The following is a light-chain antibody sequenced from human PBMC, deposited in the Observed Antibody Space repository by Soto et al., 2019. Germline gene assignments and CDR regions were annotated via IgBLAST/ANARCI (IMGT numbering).Light chain of an antibody. Sequence: QSARTQPAAGSRSPGRSLTISCAGTSSHVGLYNYVSWYQHHPGKAPKLMIYDVSDRPSGVSNRFSGSKSGNTASLTISGLQAEDEGDYYCSSYTSTSTVKFGGGTKLTVL. V-gene: IGLV2-14*01. CDR2: DVS. CDR3: SSYTSTSTVK. J-gene: IGLJ2*01. CDR1: SSHVGLYNY.